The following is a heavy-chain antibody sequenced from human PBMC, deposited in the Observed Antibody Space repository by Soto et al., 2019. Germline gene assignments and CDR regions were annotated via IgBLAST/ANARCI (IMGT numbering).Heavy chain of an antibody. CDR2: IYYSGST. CDR3: ARTYYYGSGSFLVFDY. Sequence: PSETLSLTCTVSGGSISSYYWSWIRQPPGKGLEWIGYIYYSGSTNYNPSLKSRVTISVDTSKNQFSLKLSSVTAADTAVYYCARTYYYGSGSFLVFDYWGQGTLVTVSS. D-gene: IGHD3-10*01. CDR1: GGSISSYY. J-gene: IGHJ4*02. V-gene: IGHV4-59*01.